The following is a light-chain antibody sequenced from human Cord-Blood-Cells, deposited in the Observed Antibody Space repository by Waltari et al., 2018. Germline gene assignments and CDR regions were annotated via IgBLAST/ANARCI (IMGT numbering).Light chain of an antibody. Sequence: QSALTQPRSVSGSPGQSVTIPCTGTSSDVGGYNYVSWYQQHPGKAPKLMIYDVSKRPAGVPERVSGSKSGNTAALTISGLQADDEADYYCCSYAGSYRYVFGTGTKVTVL. J-gene: IGLJ1*01. V-gene: IGLV2-11*01. CDR3: CSYAGSYRYV. CDR1: SSDVGGYNY. CDR2: DVS.